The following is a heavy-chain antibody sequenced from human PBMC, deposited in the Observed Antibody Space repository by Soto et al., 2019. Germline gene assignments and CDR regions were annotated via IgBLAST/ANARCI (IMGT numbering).Heavy chain of an antibody. J-gene: IGHJ6*02. V-gene: IGHV4-34*01. CDR1: GGSFSGYY. D-gene: IGHD2-2*01. CDR2: INHSGST. CDR3: ARGHYTPDIVVVPAAAPRTRMDV. Sequence: SETLSLTCAVYGGSFSGYYWSWIRQPPGKGLEWIGEINHSGSTNYNPSLKSRVTISVDTSKNQFSLKLSSVTAADTAVYYCARGHYTPDIVVVPAAAPRTRMDVWGQGTTVTVSS.